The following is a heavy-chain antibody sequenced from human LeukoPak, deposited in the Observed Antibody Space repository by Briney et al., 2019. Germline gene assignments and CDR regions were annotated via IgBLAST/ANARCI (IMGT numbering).Heavy chain of an antibody. D-gene: IGHD3-3*02. Sequence: SETLSLTCAVYGGSFSGYYWSWIRQPPGKGLEWIGEINHSGSTYYNPSLKSRVTISVDTSKNQFSLKLSSVTAADTAVYYCARVLVMNYFDSWGQGTLVTVSS. CDR3: ARVLVMNYFDS. V-gene: IGHV4-34*01. CDR2: INHSGST. J-gene: IGHJ4*02. CDR1: GGSFSGYY.